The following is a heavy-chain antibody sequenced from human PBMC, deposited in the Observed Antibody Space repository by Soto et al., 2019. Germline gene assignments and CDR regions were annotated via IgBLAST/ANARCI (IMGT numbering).Heavy chain of an antibody. D-gene: IGHD2-15*01. CDR2: IDTSGST. V-gene: IGHV4-4*07. Sequence: SETLSLTCTVSGGSISSYDWSWIRQPPGKGLAWIGRIDTSGSTNYNPSRKSRFTMSVDTSKNQFFLKLSSVTAADTAVYYCGRSSGGSYYYSYGMDVWGQGTTVTVSS. CDR1: GGSISSYD. CDR3: GRSSGGSYYYSYGMDV. J-gene: IGHJ6*02.